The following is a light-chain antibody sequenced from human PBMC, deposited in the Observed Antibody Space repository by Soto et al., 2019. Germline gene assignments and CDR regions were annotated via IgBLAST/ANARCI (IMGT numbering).Light chain of an antibody. CDR2: ATS. CDR3: QQTYTTPTWT. Sequence: DFQMTQSPSSLSASVGDRVTITCRASQPISRYLNWYQHKPGTAPKLLIYATSTLQRGVPSRFRGSGSGTDFSLTISGPQPEDFATYYCQQTYTTPTWTFGPGTRVEIK. V-gene: IGKV1-39*01. J-gene: IGKJ1*01. CDR1: QPISRY.